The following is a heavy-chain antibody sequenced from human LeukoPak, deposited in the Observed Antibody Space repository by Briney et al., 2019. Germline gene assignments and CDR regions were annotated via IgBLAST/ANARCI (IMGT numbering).Heavy chain of an antibody. J-gene: IGHJ4*02. CDR3: ARALDYYVWGSFDY. CDR1: GGSISSYY. D-gene: IGHD3-16*01. CDR2: IYSSGST. Sequence: SETLSLTCTVSGGSISSYYWTWIRQPPGRGLEWIGYIYSSGSTYYNPSLKSRVTISVDRSKNQFSLRLSSVTAADTAVYYCARALDYYVWGSFDYWGQGTLVTVSS. V-gene: IGHV4-4*09.